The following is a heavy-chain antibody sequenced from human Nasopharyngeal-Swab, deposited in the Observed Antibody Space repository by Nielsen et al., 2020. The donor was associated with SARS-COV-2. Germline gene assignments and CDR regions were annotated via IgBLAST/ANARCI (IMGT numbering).Heavy chain of an antibody. V-gene: IGHV4-34*01. Sequence: TLSLTCALYGVSFSVYYWSWIRQPPGKGLEWIGEINHSGSTNYNPSLKSRVTISVDTSKNQFSLKLSSVTAADTAVYYCAREQIYYGSGSYYPNWFDPWGQGTLVTVSS. CDR3: AREQIYYGSGSYYPNWFDP. CDR2: INHSGST. D-gene: IGHD3-10*01. J-gene: IGHJ5*02. CDR1: GVSFSVYY.